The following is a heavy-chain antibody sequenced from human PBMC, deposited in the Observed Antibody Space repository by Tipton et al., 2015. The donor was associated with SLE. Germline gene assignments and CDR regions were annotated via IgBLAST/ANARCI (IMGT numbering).Heavy chain of an antibody. CDR3: ARHGVFWDYYDSSGDDAFDI. CDR2: TYYRSKWNN. Sequence: GLVKPSQTPSLTCAISGDSVSSNSAAWNWIRQSPSRGLEWLGRTYYRSKWNNDYAVSVKSRITINPDTSKNQFSLKLTSVTAADTAVYYCARHGVFWDYYDSSGDDAFDIWGQGTMVTVSS. CDR1: GDSVSSNSAA. V-gene: IGHV6-1*01. J-gene: IGHJ3*02. D-gene: IGHD3-22*01.